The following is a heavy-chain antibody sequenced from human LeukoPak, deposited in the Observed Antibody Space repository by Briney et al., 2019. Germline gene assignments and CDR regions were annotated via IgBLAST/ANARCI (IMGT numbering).Heavy chain of an antibody. CDR3: ARLGGAVAGTWYAFDI. CDR1: GGSFSGYY. V-gene: IGHV4-34*01. Sequence: PSETLSLTCAVYGGSFSGYYWSWIRQPPGKGLEWIGEINHSGSTNYNPSLKSRVTISVDTSKNQFSLKLSSVTAADTAVYYCARLGGAVAGTWYAFDIWGQGTMVTVSS. CDR2: INHSGST. D-gene: IGHD6-19*01. J-gene: IGHJ3*02.